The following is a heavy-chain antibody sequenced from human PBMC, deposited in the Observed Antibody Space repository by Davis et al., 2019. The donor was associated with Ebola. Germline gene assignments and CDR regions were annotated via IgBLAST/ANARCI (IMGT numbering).Heavy chain of an antibody. CDR2: ISSSSSYI. D-gene: IGHD6-13*01. V-gene: IGHV3-21*01. J-gene: IGHJ6*02. CDR1: GFTSSSYS. CDR3: ARDRSQQLGKIVVSYYGMDV. Sequence: GESLKISCAASGFTSSSYSMNWVRQAPGKGLEWVSSISSSSSYIYYADSVKGRLTISRDNSKNTLYLQMNSLRAEDTAVYYCARDRSQQLGKIVVSYYGMDVWGQGTTVTVSS.